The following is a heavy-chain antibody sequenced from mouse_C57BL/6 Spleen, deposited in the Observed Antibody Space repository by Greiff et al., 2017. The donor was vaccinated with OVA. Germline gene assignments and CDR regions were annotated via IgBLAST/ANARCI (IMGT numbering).Heavy chain of an antibody. CDR2: IDPETGGT. D-gene: IGHD1-1*01. Sequence: QVQLQQSGAELVRPGASVTLSCKASGYTFTDYEMHWVKQTPVHGLEWIGAIDPETGGTAYTQKFKGKAILTADKSSSTAYMELRSLTSEDSAVYYCTIITTVVDWYVDVWGTGTTVTVSS. V-gene: IGHV1-15*01. CDR3: TIITTVVDWYVDV. J-gene: IGHJ1*03. CDR1: GYTFTDYE.